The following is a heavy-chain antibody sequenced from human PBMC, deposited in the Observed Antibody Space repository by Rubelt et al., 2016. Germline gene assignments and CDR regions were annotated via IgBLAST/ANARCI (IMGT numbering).Heavy chain of an antibody. CDR2: TSNRDDKI. CDR3: ARSRVEDSRKRNAFDI. J-gene: IGHJ3*02. D-gene: IGHD6-13*01. CDR1: GFTLHKYN. Sequence: EVKLVESGGGLVQPGGSLRLSCEVSGFTLHKYNMNWVRLAPGKGLEWISCTSNRDDKIYYSDSVKGRFTSPRDRARNSLVLQMKSLRVEDTAFYYCARSRVEDSRKRNAFDIWGHGTMVTVS. V-gene: IGHV3-48*01.